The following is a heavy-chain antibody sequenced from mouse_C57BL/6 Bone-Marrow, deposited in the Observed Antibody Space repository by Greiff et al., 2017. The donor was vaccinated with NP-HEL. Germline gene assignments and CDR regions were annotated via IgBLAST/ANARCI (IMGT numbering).Heavy chain of an antibody. Sequence: EVQLVESGGGLVKPGGSLKLSCAASGFTFSSYAMSWVRQTPEKRLEWVATISDGGSYTYYPDNVKGRFTISRDNAKNNLYLQMSHLKSEDTAMYYCARKKIYYDYDGYAMDYWGQGTSVTVSS. CDR3: ARKKIYYDYDGYAMDY. CDR1: GFTFSSYA. D-gene: IGHD2-4*01. CDR2: ISDGGSYT. J-gene: IGHJ4*01. V-gene: IGHV5-4*01.